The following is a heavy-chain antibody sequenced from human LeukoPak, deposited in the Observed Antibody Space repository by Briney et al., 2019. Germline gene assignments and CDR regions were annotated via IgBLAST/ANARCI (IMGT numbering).Heavy chain of an antibody. V-gene: IGHV3-30*03. CDR3: AADRWPGAPDYLDS. Sequence: GGSLRLSCAASGFTFSSYAIHWVRQAPGKGLEWVAVVSKDGVTKFYRDSVNGRFTISTDSSKNTVYLQMTGLGSEDTAIYYCAADRWPGAPDYLDSWGQGTLVTVSS. D-gene: IGHD4-23*01. CDR1: GFTFSSYA. CDR2: VSKDGVTK. J-gene: IGHJ4*02.